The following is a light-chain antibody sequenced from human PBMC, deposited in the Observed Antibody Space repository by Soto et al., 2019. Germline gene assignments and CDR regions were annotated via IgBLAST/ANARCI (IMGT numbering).Light chain of an antibody. CDR1: QSFKSSY. CDR3: QQYGGSPIT. CDR2: GGS. V-gene: IGKV3-20*01. Sequence: EIVLTQSPGTLSLSPGDSATLSCRASQSFKSSYLAWYQQKPGQAPKLLIHGGSTRATGISDRFSGSGSGTDFTLTISRLEPEDFAVYYCQQYGGSPITFGQGTRLEIK. J-gene: IGKJ5*01.